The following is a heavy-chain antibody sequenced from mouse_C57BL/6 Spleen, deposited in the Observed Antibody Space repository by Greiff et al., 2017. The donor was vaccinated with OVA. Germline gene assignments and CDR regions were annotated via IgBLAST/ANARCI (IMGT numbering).Heavy chain of an antibody. J-gene: IGHJ3*01. Sequence: DVKLVESGGGLVKPGGSLKLSCAASGFTFSDYGMHWVRQAPEKGLEWVAYISSGSSTIYYADTVKGRFTISRDNAKNTLFLQMTSLRSEDTAMYYCALMTTRAYWGQGTLVTVSA. CDR1: GFTFSDYG. V-gene: IGHV5-17*01. CDR3: ALMTTRAY. CDR2: ISSGSSTI. D-gene: IGHD2-3*01.